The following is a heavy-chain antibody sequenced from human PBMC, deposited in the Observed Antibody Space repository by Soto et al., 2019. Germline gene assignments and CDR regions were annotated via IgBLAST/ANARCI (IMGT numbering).Heavy chain of an antibody. Sequence: QVQLVQSGAEVKKPGASVKVSCKASGYTITSYYMHWVRQAPGQGLEWMGIINPSGGSTSYAQKFQGRVTMTRDTSTSTVYMELSSLRSEDTAVYYCARAHTYYYDSSGHFDYWGQGTLVTVSS. CDR2: INPSGGST. J-gene: IGHJ4*02. D-gene: IGHD3-22*01. CDR3: ARAHTYYYDSSGHFDY. V-gene: IGHV1-46*01. CDR1: GYTITSYY.